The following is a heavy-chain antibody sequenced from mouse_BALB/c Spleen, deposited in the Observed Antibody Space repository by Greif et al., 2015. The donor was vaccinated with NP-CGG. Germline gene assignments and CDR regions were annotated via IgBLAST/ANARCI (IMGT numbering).Heavy chain of an antibody. CDR2: INPGSGGT. CDR1: GYAFTNYL. CDR3: ARSNYYGSFAY. Sequence: QVQLKQSGAELVRPGTSVKVSCKASGYAFTNYLIEWVKQRPGQGLEWIGVINPGSGGTNYNEKFKGKATLTADKSSSTAYMQLSSLTSGDSAVYFCARSNYYGSFAYWGQGTLVTVSA. J-gene: IGHJ3*01. D-gene: IGHD1-1*01. V-gene: IGHV1-54*01.